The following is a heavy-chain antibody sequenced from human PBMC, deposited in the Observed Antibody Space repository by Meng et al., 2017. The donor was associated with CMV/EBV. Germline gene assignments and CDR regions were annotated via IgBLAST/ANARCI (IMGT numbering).Heavy chain of an antibody. Sequence: GSLRLSCNVFGGSISSGSYYRGWIRQPRGRGLEWIGSIYYGGSTYYNPSLKSRVTISVDTSKNQFSLKLSSVTAADTAVYYCARDLLPGYYYGMDIWGQGTTVTVSS. D-gene: IGHD3-10*01. CDR3: ARDLLPGYYYGMDI. CDR2: IYYGGST. V-gene: IGHV4-39*07. J-gene: IGHJ6*02. CDR1: GGSISSGSYY.